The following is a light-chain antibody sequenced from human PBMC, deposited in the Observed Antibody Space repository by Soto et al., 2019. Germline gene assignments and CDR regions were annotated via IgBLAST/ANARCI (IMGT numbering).Light chain of an antibody. CDR1: QGISNY. CDR3: QKYTNVPT. J-gene: IGKJ4*01. V-gene: IGKV1-27*01. CDR2: AAS. Sequence: DIQMTQSPSSLSASVGDRVTITCRASQGISNYLAWYQQIPGKVPKLLISAASTLQSGVPSRFRCSGSGTDFTLTISSLQPEDVATYYCQKYTNVPTFGGGTKVEIK.